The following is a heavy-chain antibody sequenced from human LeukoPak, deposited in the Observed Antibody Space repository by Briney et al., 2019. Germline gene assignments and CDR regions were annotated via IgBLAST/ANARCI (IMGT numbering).Heavy chain of an antibody. CDR3: SRHREVTGVDY. CDR1: GGPISSSSYY. D-gene: IGHD1-20*01. CDR2: IYYSGST. J-gene: IGHJ4*02. Sequence: PSETLSLTCTVSGGPISSSSYYWGWIRQAPGKGLEWIGSIYYSGSTYYNPSLKSRVTISVDTSKNQFSLKLSSVTAADTAVYYCSRHREVTGVDYWGQGTLVTVSS. V-gene: IGHV4-39*01.